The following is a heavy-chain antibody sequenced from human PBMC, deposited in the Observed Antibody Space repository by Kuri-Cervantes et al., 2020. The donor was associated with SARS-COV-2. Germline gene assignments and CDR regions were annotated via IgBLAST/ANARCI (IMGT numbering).Heavy chain of an antibody. CDR3: ARDANTIFGVVIDAFDY. V-gene: IGHV1-2*02. CDR1: GYTFTGYY. CDR2: INPNSGGT. J-gene: IGHJ4*02. D-gene: IGHD3-3*01. Sequence: ASVKVSCKASGYTFTGYYMYWVRQAPGQGLEWMGWINPNSGGTNYAQKFQGRVTMTRDTSISTAYMELSRLRSDDTAVYYCARDANTIFGVVIDAFDYWGQGTLVTVSS.